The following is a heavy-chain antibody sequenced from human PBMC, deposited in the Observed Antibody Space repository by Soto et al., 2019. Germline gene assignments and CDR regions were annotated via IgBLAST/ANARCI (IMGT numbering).Heavy chain of an antibody. CDR1: GFTVSSNY. Sequence: TGGSLRLSCAASGFTVSSNYMSWVRQAPGKGLEWVSVIYSGGSTYYADSVKGRFTISRDSSKNTLYLQMNSLRAEDTAVYYCAREQWLENYYYYGMDVWGQGTTVTVSS. CDR2: IYSGGST. D-gene: IGHD6-19*01. J-gene: IGHJ6*02. V-gene: IGHV3-53*01. CDR3: AREQWLENYYYYGMDV.